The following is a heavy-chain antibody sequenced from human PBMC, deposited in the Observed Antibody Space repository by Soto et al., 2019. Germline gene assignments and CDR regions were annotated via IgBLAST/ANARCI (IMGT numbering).Heavy chain of an antibody. CDR1: GGTFSSYT. V-gene: IGHV1-69*01. D-gene: IGHD1-26*01. J-gene: IGHJ4*02. CDR2: ITPTLNIA. Sequence: QLQLVQSGAEVREPESSVKVSCKASGGTFSSYTVIWVRQAPGQGLEWMGGITPTLNIAKYAEKFQGRVTITADESTSTVNMHLSSLRSADTAVYFCARGYYSGSNPSSFDYWGQGTLVAVSS. CDR3: ARGYYSGSNPSSFDY.